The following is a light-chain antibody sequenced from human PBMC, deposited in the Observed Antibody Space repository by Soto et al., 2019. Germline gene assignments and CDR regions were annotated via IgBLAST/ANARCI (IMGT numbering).Light chain of an antibody. J-gene: IGKJ1*01. V-gene: IGKV2-30*01. CDR3: MEGKRWPWT. Sequence: DVVMTQSPLSLPVTLGQPASISCRSSQSLVDSDGKTFLSWYQQRPGQSPRRLIYNVSKRDSGVPDRFSGSGSGTDFTLKISRVEAEDVGVYYCMEGKRWPWTFGPGTKVEIK. CDR1: QSLVDSDGKTF. CDR2: NVS.